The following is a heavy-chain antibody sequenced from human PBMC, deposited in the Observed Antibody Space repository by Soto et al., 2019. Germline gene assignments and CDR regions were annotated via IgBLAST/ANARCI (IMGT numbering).Heavy chain of an antibody. D-gene: IGHD1-7*01. Sequence: AVRVSCKASGGTFSSYAISWVRQAPGQGLEWMGGIIPIFGTANYAQKFQGRVTITADKSTSTAYMELSSLRSEDTAVYYCARKGGTDYFGYGMDVWGQGTTVTVSS. J-gene: IGHJ6*02. V-gene: IGHV1-69*06. CDR2: IIPIFGTA. CDR3: ARKGGTDYFGYGMDV. CDR1: GGTFSSYA.